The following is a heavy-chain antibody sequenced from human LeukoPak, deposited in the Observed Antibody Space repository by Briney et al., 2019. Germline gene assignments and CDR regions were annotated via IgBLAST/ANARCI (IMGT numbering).Heavy chain of an antibody. V-gene: IGHV3-23*01. Sequence: PGGSLRLSCAASGFTFSSYAMSWVRQAPGKGLEWVSAISGSGGSTYYADSVKGRFTISRDNAKNSLYLQMNSLRAEDTALYYCAKHTQQQWLVRDYFDYWGQGTLVTVSS. CDR3: AKHTQQQWLVRDYFDY. D-gene: IGHD6-19*01. CDR2: ISGSGGST. CDR1: GFTFSSYA. J-gene: IGHJ4*02.